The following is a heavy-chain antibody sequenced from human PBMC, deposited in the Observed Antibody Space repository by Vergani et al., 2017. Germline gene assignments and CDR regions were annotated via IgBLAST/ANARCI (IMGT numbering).Heavy chain of an antibody. CDR3: AREGGCSGGSCVNDY. CDR1: GFTFSSYS. J-gene: IGHJ4*02. D-gene: IGHD2-15*01. CDR2: ISSSSSYI. V-gene: IGHV3-21*01. Sequence: EVQLVESGGGLVKPGGSLRLSCAASGFTFSSYSMNWVRQAPGKGLEWVSSISSSSSYIYYADSVKGRFTISRDNAKNSLYLQMNSLGAEDTAVYYCAREGGCSGGSCVNDYWGQGTLVTVSS.